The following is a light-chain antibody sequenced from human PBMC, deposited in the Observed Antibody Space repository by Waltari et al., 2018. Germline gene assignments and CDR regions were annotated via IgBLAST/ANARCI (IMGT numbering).Light chain of an antibody. CDR3: SSYTSSSTWV. CDR1: RSDVGGYNY. CDR2: EVI. V-gene: IGLV2-14*01. Sequence: QSALTQPASVSGSPGQSLTISCTGTRSDVGGYNYVSWYQQHPGKAPKLMIYEVINRPSGVSNRFSGSKSGNTASLTISGLQAEDETDYYCSSYTSSSTWVFGGGTKLTVL. J-gene: IGLJ3*02.